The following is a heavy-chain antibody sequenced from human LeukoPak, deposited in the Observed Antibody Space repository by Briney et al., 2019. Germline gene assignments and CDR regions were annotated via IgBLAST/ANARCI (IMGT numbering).Heavy chain of an antibody. CDR3: ARGLSSVNWFDP. CDR1: RYTFTSYD. D-gene: IGHD6-19*01. V-gene: IGHV1-8*01. CDR2: MNPNSGNT. J-gene: IGHJ5*02. Sequence: ASVKVSCEASRYTFTSYDINWVRQATGQGLEWMGWMNPNSGNTGYAQKFQGRVTMTRNTSISTAYMELSSLRSEDTAVYYCARGLSSVNWFDPWGQGTLVTVSS.